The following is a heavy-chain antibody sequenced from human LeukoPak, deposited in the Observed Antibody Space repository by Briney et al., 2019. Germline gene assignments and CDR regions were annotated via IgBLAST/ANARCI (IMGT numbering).Heavy chain of an antibody. CDR3: AKGPHARNYYYYGMDV. V-gene: IGHV3-23*01. Sequence: GGSLRLSCAASEFSFNNYAMSWVRQAPGKGLEWVSGISSSGSGSNTYYADSVKGRFTISRDTSKNTLYLQMNSLRAEDTAVYYCAKGPHARNYYYYGMDVWGQGTTVTVSS. CDR1: EFSFNNYA. J-gene: IGHJ6*02. CDR2: ISSSGSGSNT.